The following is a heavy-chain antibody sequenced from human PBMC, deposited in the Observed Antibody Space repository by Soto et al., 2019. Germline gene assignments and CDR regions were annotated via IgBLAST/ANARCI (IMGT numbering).Heavy chain of an antibody. CDR1: GYTFTSYS. V-gene: IGHV1-18*01. CDR3: TTGLSNGYYNFDY. Sequence: ASVKVSCKASGYTFTSYSISWVRQAPGQGLEWMGWISAYNGNTNYAQKLQGRLTMTTDTSTSIAYLRMNSLKTEDTAVYYCTTGLSNGYYNFDYWGQGTPVTVSS. J-gene: IGHJ4*02. CDR2: ISAYNGNT. D-gene: IGHD3-22*01.